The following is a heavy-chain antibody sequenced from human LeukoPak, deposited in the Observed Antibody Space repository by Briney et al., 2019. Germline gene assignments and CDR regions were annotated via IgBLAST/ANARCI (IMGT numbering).Heavy chain of an antibody. J-gene: IGHJ4*02. CDR1: GYTFTSYY. CDR3: ARERPAVGYSYGYYFDY. D-gene: IGHD5-18*01. CDR2: INPSGGST. Sequence: ASVKVSCKASGYTFTSYYMHWVRQAPGQGLEWMGIINPSGGSTSYAQKFQGRVTITADKSTSTAYMELSSLRSEDTAVYYCARERPAVGYSYGYYFDYWGQGTLVTVSS. V-gene: IGHV1-46*01.